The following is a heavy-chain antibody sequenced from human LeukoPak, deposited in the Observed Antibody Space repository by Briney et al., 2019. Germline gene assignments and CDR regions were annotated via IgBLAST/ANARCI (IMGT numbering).Heavy chain of an antibody. D-gene: IGHD3-22*01. CDR2: ISGSGGST. CDR1: GFTFSSYA. J-gene: IGHJ1*01. Sequence: PGGSLRLSCAASGFTFSSYAMSWVRQAPGRGLEWVSAISGSGGSTYYADSVKGRFTISRDNSKNTLYLQMNSLRAEDTAVYYCAKAGMIVVVITLYFQHWGQGTLVTVSS. CDR3: AKAGMIVVVITLYFQH. V-gene: IGHV3-23*01.